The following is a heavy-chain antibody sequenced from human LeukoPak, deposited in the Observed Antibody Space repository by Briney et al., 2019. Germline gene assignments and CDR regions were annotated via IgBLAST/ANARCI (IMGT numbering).Heavy chain of an antibody. CDR3: ARDVGDGSLYSYYYMDV. CDR1: GLTLSYFS. CDR2: ISRTSRTI. V-gene: IGHV3-48*01. Sequence: PGGSLRLSCAASGLTLSYFSMNWVRQAPGKELEWVSYISRTSRTIYYGDSVKGRFTISRDNAKNSLYLQMNSLRAEDTAVYYCARDVGDGSLYSYYYMDVWGTGTTVTVSS. J-gene: IGHJ6*03. D-gene: IGHD5-24*01.